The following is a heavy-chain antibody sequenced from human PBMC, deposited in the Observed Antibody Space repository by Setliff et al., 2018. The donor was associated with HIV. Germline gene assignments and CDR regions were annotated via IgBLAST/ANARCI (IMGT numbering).Heavy chain of an antibody. CDR3: ARGLWLGTFDL. D-gene: IGHD6-19*01. CDR2: KNQDGSEK. CDR1: TFTFDSFS. Sequence: PGGSLRLSCATSTFTFDSFSMNWVRQAQGKVLEWVANKNQDGSEKNYLDSVKGRFAISKDFAKRSVYLQTDNLRAEDTATYYCARGLWLGTFDLWGQGTLVTVSS. V-gene: IGHV3-7*03. J-gene: IGHJ5*02.